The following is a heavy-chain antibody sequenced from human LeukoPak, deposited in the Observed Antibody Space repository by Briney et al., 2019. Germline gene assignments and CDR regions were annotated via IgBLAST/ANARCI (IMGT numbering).Heavy chain of an antibody. CDR2: IYPGDSDI. J-gene: IGHJ4*02. CDR1: GYSFTDYW. V-gene: IGHV5-51*01. CDR3: ARTHTYRSDY. Sequence: GESLKISCKGSGYSFTDYWIGWVRQMPGKGLEWMGIIYPGDSDIRYSPSFQGQVTISADNSISTAYLQWSSLKASDTAMYYCARTHTYRSDYWGQGTLVTASS. D-gene: IGHD2-21*01.